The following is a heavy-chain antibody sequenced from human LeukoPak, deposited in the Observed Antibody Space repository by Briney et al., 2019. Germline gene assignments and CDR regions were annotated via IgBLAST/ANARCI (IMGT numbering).Heavy chain of an antibody. CDR2: IGTLHDA. CDR1: GFTFNVYD. Sequence: RGSLRLSCVTSGFTFNVYDMHWVRQAKGKGLEWVSAIGTLHDAYYPDSVKGRFTISRENARNSLYLQMNSLTAGDTAVYYCVRGCTYCNWKTWFDPWGQGTLVTVSS. D-gene: IGHD2/OR15-2a*01. J-gene: IGHJ5*02. CDR3: VRGCTYCNWKTWFDP. V-gene: IGHV3-13*01.